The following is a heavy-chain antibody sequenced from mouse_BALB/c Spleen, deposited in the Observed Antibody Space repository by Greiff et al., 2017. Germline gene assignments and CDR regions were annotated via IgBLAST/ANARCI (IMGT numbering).Heavy chain of an antibody. J-gene: IGHJ4*01. Sequence: EVQLVESGGGLVKPGGSLKLSCAASGFTFSDYYMYWVRQTPEKRLEWVATISDGGSYTYYPDSVKGRFTISRDNAKNNLYLQMSSLKSEDTAMYYCARDIYYDYVMEAMDYWGQGTSVTVSS. V-gene: IGHV5-4*02. CDR3: ARDIYYDYVMEAMDY. CDR2: ISDGGSYT. D-gene: IGHD2-4*01. CDR1: GFTFSDYY.